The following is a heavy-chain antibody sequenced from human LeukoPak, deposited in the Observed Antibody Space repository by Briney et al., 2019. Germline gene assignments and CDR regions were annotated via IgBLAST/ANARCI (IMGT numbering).Heavy chain of an antibody. CDR1: GYTFTGYY. CDR2: INPNSGGT. J-gene: IGHJ6*03. CDR3: ARGGSTVTTYYYYYMDV. V-gene: IGHV1-2*02. D-gene: IGHD4-11*01. Sequence: VASVKVSCKASGYTFTGYYMHWVRQAPGQGLEWMGWINPNSGGTNYAQKFQGRVTMTRDTSISTAHMELSRLRSDDTAVYYCARGGSTVTTYYYYYMDVWGKGTTVTVSS.